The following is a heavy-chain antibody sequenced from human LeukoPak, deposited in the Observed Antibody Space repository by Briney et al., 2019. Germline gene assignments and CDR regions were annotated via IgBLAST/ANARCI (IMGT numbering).Heavy chain of an antibody. CDR3: ARDLDIVVVPHHEPNAFDI. CDR1: GFTFSSYE. D-gene: IGHD2-2*01. CDR2: ISSSGTTI. J-gene: IGHJ3*02. V-gene: IGHV3-48*03. Sequence: PGGSLRLSCAASGFTFSSYEMNWVRQAPGKGLEWVSYISSSGTTIYYADSVKGRFTISRDNAKNSLYLQMNSLRAEDTAVYYCARDLDIVVVPHHEPNAFDIWGQGTMVAVSS.